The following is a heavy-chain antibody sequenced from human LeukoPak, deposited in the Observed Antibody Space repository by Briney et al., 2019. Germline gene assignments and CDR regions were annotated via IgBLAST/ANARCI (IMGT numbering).Heavy chain of an antibody. CDR3: ARAHSSGWNYFEY. CDR2: ISCDVDNR. D-gene: IGHD6-19*01. J-gene: IGHJ4*02. CDR1: GFTVSSYG. Sequence: GRSLRLSCAVSGFTVSSYGVHWVRQAPGKGLEWVSVISCDVDNRYYADSVKGRFTISRDNSKNTLYLQMNSLRPEDTAVYYCARAHSSGWNYFEYWGQGTLVTVSS. V-gene: IGHV3-30*03.